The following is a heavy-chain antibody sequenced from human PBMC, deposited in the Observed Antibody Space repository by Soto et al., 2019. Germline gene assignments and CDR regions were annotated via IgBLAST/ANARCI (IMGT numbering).Heavy chain of an antibody. D-gene: IGHD3-10*01. CDR3: ASAFYGSGSYWGFEY. CDR1: GFIFSSYA. V-gene: IGHV3-23*01. Sequence: EVQLLESGGGLVQPGGSLRLSCAASGFIFSSYALNWVRQAPGKGLEWVSSISGGGGSTNYADSVKGRFTISRDNSKNTLYLPLNSLRAEDTALYYCASAFYGSGSYWGFEYWGQGTLVTVSS. J-gene: IGHJ4*02. CDR2: ISGGGGST.